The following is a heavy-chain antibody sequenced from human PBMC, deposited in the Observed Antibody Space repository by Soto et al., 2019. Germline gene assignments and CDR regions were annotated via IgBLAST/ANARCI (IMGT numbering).Heavy chain of an antibody. CDR2: IIPILGIA. J-gene: IGHJ6*03. D-gene: IGHD2-2*01. Sequence: GASVKVSCKASGGTFSSYTISWVRQAPGQGLEWMGRIIPILGIANYAQKFQGRVTITADKSTSTAYMELSSLRSEDTAVCYCARRYCSSTSCPKPFCYYMDVWGKGTTVTAP. V-gene: IGHV1-69*02. CDR3: ARRYCSSTSCPKPFCYYMDV. CDR1: GGTFSSYT.